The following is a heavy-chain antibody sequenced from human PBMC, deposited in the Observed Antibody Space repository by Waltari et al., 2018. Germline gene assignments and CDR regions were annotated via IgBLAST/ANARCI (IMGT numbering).Heavy chain of an antibody. V-gene: IGHV7-4-1*02. Sequence: QVQLVESGSGLKKPGASVKVSCKASRYSFSTYAVNWVRQAPGQGLEWMGWSNTKTGNPRYTQGFTGRFVFSFDTSVSTSYLQISSLKAEDTAVYYCAATRDCSGGTCPFEHWGQGTLVTVSS. CDR3: AATRDCSGGTCPFEH. J-gene: IGHJ4*02. D-gene: IGHD2-15*01. CDR1: RYSFSTYA. CDR2: SNTKTGNP.